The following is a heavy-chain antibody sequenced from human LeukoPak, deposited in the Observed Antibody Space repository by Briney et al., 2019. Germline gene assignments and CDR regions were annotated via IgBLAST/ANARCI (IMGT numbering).Heavy chain of an antibody. CDR1: VGTVSMSA. CDR2: IIPIFGTA. V-gene: IGHV1-69*05. Sequence: ASVKVSCKATVGTVSMSANSWARLAPGQGLEWMGGIIPIFGTANYAQKFQGRVTITTDESTSTAYMELSSLRSEDTAGEYCARAISGRIVEHNWSDPWGQGTLVTVSS. J-gene: IGHJ5*02. CDR3: ARAISGRIVEHNWSDP. D-gene: IGHD3-22*01.